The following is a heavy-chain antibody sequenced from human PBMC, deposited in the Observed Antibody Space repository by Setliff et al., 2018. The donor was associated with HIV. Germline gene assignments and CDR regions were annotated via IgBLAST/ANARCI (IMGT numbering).Heavy chain of an antibody. Sequence: GGSLRLSCAASGFSFSSYWMAWVRQAPGKGLEWVSLISGGSTYILYADSVKGRFTISRDDAKNSLFLQIHSLRAEDTAVYFCVREWSAFDIWGQGTMVTVSS. J-gene: IGHJ3*02. CDR1: GFSFSSYW. CDR3: VREWSAFDI. V-gene: IGHV3-21*01. CDR2: ISGGSTYI. D-gene: IGHD3-3*01.